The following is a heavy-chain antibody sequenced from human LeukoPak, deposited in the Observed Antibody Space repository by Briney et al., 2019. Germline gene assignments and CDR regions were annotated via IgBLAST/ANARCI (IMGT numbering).Heavy chain of an antibody. V-gene: IGHV3-7*01. CDR1: GFIFSDYW. D-gene: IGHD3-10*01. CDR3: ARDAYYGSGSPQNY. J-gene: IGHJ4*02. CDR2: IKQDGSEK. Sequence: GGSLRLSCAASGFIFSDYWMSWVRQAPGKGLEWVANIKQDGSEKHYVDSVKDRFTISRDNTKNLLYLQMNSLRAEDTSVYYCARDAYYGSGSPQNYWGQGTLVTVSS.